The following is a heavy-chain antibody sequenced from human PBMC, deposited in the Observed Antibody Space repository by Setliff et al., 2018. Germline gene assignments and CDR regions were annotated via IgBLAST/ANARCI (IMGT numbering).Heavy chain of an antibody. V-gene: IGHV1-2*04. CDR3: ARGRDFWSGYLVY. J-gene: IGHJ4*02. CDR1: GYTFTGYY. CDR2: INPNSGGT. D-gene: IGHD3-3*01. Sequence: ASVKVSCKASGYTFTGYYMHWVRQAPGQGLEWMGWINPNSGGTNYAQKFQGLVTMPRDTSISTAYMELSRLRSDDTAVYYCARGRDFWSGYLVYWGQGTLVTVSS.